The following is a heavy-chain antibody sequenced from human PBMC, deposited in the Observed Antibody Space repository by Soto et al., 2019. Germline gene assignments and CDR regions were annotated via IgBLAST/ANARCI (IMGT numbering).Heavy chain of an antibody. CDR1: GGSISSSSYY. V-gene: IGHV4-39*01. Sequence: SETLSLTCTVSGGSISSSSYYWGWIRQPPGKGLEWIGHFYYSGSTYYNPSLKSRVTISVDTSKNQFSLQLSSVTAADTAGFYCARHGGGRFLEYSPGGFFYYCVMNVWGQGTTVSVS. D-gene: IGHD3-3*01. CDR3: ARHGGGRFLEYSPGGFFYYCVMNV. CDR2: FYYSGST. J-gene: IGHJ6*02.